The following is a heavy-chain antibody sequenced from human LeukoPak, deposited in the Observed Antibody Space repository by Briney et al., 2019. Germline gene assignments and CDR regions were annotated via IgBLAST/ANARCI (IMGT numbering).Heavy chain of an antibody. D-gene: IGHD3-10*01. CDR3: ARDFFKYGSGSFHDY. CDR1: GFSISADFY. J-gene: IGHJ4*02. V-gene: IGHV4-38-2*02. Sequence: SETLSLTCSVSGFSISADFYWGWIRQSPGQGLEWIGSVLHSGSSHYNPSLKSRVTMAIDTSKNQVSLNLRSVTAADSAIYYCARDFFKYGSGSFHDYWGQGILVTVSS. CDR2: VLHSGSS.